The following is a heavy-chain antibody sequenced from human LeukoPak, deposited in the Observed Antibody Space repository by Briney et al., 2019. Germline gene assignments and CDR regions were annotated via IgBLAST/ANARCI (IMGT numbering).Heavy chain of an antibody. V-gene: IGHV3-7*01. CDR2: IKQDGSEK. CDR1: GFTISRYW. CDR3: ASGPPYYYYMDV. J-gene: IGHJ6*03. Sequence: GGSLRLSCGASGFTISRYWMTWVRQAPGKGLESVANIKQDGSEKYYVDSVKGRFTISRDNAKNSLYLQMNSLRAEDTAVYYCASGPPYYYYMDVWGKGTTVTVSS.